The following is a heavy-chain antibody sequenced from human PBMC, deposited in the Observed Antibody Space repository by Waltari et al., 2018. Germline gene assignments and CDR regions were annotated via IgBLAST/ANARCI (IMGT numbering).Heavy chain of an antibody. Sequence: QVQLVQSGAEVKKPGASVKVSCKVSGYTLTELSMHWVRQAPGKGLEWMGGFDTEDCETNYAQKFQGRVTMTEDTSTDTAYMELSSLRSEDTAVYYCATVLKLTYYYGSGSYCYWGQGTLVTVSS. CDR1: GYTLTELS. D-gene: IGHD3-10*01. J-gene: IGHJ4*02. CDR2: FDTEDCET. CDR3: ATVLKLTYYYGSGSYCY. V-gene: IGHV1-24*01.